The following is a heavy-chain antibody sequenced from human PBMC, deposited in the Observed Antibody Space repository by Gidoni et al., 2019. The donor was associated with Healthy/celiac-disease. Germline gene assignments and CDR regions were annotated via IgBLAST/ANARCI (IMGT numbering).Heavy chain of an antibody. D-gene: IGHD3-22*01. Sequence: QMQLVQSGPEVKKPGTSVKVSCTASGFTFTSSAMQWVRQARGQRLEWIGWIVVGSGNTNYAQKFQERVTITRDMSTSTAYMELSSLRSEDTAVYYCAAHYYDSSGYFQYYFDYWGQGTLVTVSS. CDR2: IVVGSGNT. CDR1: GFTFTSSA. J-gene: IGHJ4*02. V-gene: IGHV1-58*02. CDR3: AAHYYDSSGYFQYYFDY.